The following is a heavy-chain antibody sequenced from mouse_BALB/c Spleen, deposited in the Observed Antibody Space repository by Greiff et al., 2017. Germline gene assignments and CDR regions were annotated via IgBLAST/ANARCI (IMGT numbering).Heavy chain of an antibody. CDR1: GFNIKDTY. Sequence: EVQLQQSGAELVKPGASVKLSCTASGFNIKDTYMHWVKQRPEQGLEWIGRIDPANGNTKYDPKFQGQATIAADTSSNTAYLQLSSLTSEDTAVYYCARSGDYEEYYFDYWGQGTTLTVSS. CDR2: IDPANGNT. V-gene: IGHV14-3*02. D-gene: IGHD2-4*01. CDR3: ARSGDYEEYYFDY. J-gene: IGHJ2*01.